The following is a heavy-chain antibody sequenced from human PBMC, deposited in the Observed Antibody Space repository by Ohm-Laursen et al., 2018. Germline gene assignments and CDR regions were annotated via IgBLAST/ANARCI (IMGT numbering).Heavy chain of an antibody. Sequence: TLSLTCTVSGGSISSGGYYWSWIRQHPGKGLEWIGYIYYSGSSYYNPSLKSRVTISVDTSKNQFSLKLSSVTAADTAVYYCARDFPSYYYDSPIKDAFDIWGQGTMVTVSS. D-gene: IGHD3-22*01. CDR2: IYYSGSS. V-gene: IGHV4-31*03. CDR3: ARDFPSYYYDSPIKDAFDI. CDR1: GGSISSGGYY. J-gene: IGHJ3*02.